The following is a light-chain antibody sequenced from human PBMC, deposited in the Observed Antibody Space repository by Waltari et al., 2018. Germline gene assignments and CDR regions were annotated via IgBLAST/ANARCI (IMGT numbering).Light chain of an antibody. V-gene: IGLV2-14*03. Sequence: QSALTQPASVSGSPGQSITISCIGTSSAVGGYNYVSWYQQHPGKAPKVMSYDVSNRPSGVSNRFSGSKSGNTASLTISGLQAEDESDYYCSSYTSGNTVIFGGGTKLTVL. J-gene: IGLJ2*01. CDR1: SSAVGGYNY. CDR2: DVS. CDR3: SSYTSGNTVI.